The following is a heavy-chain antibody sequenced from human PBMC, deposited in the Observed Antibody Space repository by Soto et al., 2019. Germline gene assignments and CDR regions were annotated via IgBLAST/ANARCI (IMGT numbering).Heavy chain of an antibody. J-gene: IGHJ4*02. V-gene: IGHV3-74*01. CDR2: VSHDGSST. CDR1: GFSFSNYV. CDR3: ESDLDWVLYDY. Sequence: PGYSLRLLCAASGFSFSNYVMHWVRQAPGKGRVWVSRVSHDGSSTSYADSVKGRFTISRDNSKNTLYLQMNSLRDEDTAVYYCESDLDWVLYDYWGQGTPVTVPS. D-gene: IGHD3-3*01.